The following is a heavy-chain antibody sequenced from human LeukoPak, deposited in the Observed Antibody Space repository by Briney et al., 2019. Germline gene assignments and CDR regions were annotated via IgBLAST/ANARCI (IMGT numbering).Heavy chain of an antibody. CDR3: ARQEEPGVWFDP. V-gene: IGHV1-69*05. CDR1: GGTFSSYA. J-gene: IGHJ5*02. CDR2: IIPIFGTA. D-gene: IGHD1-14*01. Sequence: GASVKVSCKASGGTFSSYAISWVRQAPGQGLEWMGGIIPIFGTANYAQKFQGRVTITTDESTSTAYMKLSSLRSEDTAVYYCARQEEPGVWFDPWGQGTLVTVSS.